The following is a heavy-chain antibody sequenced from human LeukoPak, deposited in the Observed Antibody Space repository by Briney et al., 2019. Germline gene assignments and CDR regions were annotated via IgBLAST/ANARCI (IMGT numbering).Heavy chain of an antibody. J-gene: IGHJ4*02. CDR3: ARGAALFDY. CDR1: GGSISDYY. D-gene: IGHD2-15*01. CDR2: IYYSGST. Sequence: ETLSLTCTVSGGSISDYYWGWIRQPPGKGLEWIGYIYYSGSTNYNPSLKSRVTISVDTSKNQFSLKLSSVTAADTAVYYCARGAALFDYWGQGTLVTVSS. V-gene: IGHV4-59*01.